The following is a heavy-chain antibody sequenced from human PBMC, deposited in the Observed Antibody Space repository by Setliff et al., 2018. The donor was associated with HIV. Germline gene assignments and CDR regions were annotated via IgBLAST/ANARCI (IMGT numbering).Heavy chain of an antibody. J-gene: IGHJ4*02. V-gene: IGHV4-4*09. CDR2: IYTSGTT. Sequence: PSETLSLTCFVSGVSISGHFWGWIRQPPGKGLEWIGYIYTSGTTEYNPSLDSRVTISVDTSRDQFFLNLRSVTAADTALYFCARLIHTGLLYFDYWGQGTTVTVSS. D-gene: IGHD2-8*02. CDR3: ARLIHTGLLYFDY. CDR1: GVSISGHF.